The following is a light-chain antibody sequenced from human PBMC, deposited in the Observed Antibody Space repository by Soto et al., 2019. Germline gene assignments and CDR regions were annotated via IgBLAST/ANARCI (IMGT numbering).Light chain of an antibody. CDR1: SSNIGSNT. CDR2: SNN. CDR3: VAWDDSLNGYVV. Sequence: QSVLTQPLSASGTPGQRVTISCSGSSSNIGSNTVNWYQQLPGTAPKLVIYSNNQRPSGVPDRFSGSKSGTSASLAISGLQSEDEADYYCVAWDDSLNGYVVFGGGTKLTVL. J-gene: IGLJ2*01. V-gene: IGLV1-44*01.